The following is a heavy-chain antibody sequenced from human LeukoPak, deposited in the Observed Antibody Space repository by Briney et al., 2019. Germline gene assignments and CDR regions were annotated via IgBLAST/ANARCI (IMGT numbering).Heavy chain of an antibody. CDR2: ISYDGNNK. V-gene: IGHV3-30*18. Sequence: PGRSLRLSCAASGFTFSNYGMHWVRQAPGKRLEWVALISYDGNNKYYSDSMKGRFTISRDNSKNTLYLQMNSLRAEDTAVYYCAKDIDYGGANWGQGTLVIVSS. D-gene: IGHD4-23*01. CDR1: GFTFSNYG. CDR3: AKDIDYGGAN. J-gene: IGHJ4*02.